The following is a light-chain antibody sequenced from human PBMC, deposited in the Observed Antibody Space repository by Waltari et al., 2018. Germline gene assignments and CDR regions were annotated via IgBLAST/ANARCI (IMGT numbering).Light chain of an antibody. CDR3: QSYDNSLSGVV. CDR2: TNN. J-gene: IGLJ2*01. Sequence: QSVLTQPPSVSGAPGQRVPISCTGNRSNIGAGYDLHCYQQLPETAPKLLIYTNNHRPSGVPDRFSGSKSGTSASLAITGLQAEDEAHYHCQSYDNSLSGVVFGGGTKLTVL. CDR1: RSNIGAGYD. V-gene: IGLV1-40*01.